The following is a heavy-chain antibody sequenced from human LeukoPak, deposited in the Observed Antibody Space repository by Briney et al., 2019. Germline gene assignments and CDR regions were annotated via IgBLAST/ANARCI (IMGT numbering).Heavy chain of an antibody. CDR1: GFTFSSYA. D-gene: IGHD2-2*02. CDR3: AKAYLSYCSSTSCYTALDV. CDR2: ISGSGGST. J-gene: IGHJ6*02. Sequence: GGSLRLSCAASGFTFSSYAMSWVRQAPGKGLEWVSAISGSGGSTYYADSVKGRFTISRDNSKNTLYLQMNSLRAEDTAVYYCAKAYLSYCSSTSCYTALDVWGQGTTVTVSS. V-gene: IGHV3-23*01.